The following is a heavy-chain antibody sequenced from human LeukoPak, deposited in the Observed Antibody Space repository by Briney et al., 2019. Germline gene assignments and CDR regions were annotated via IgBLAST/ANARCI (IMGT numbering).Heavy chain of an antibody. D-gene: IGHD1-26*01. CDR3: ATDGASMGASTAFDI. Sequence: GASVKVSCKVSGYTLTELSMHWVRQAPGKGLEWMGGFDPEDGETIYAQKFQGRVTMTEDTSTDTAYMELSSLRSEDTAVYYCATDGASMGASTAFDIWGQGTMVTVSS. CDR2: FDPEDGET. V-gene: IGHV1-24*01. CDR1: GYTLTELS. J-gene: IGHJ3*02.